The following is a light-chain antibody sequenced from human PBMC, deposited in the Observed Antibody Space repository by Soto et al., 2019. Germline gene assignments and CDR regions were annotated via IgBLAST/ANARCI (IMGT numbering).Light chain of an antibody. CDR3: LQRSDWPIT. J-gene: IGKJ5*01. CDR2: DAS. V-gene: IGKV3-11*01. Sequence: EIVLTQSPPTLSLSPGESAALSCRVSQTISTYLAWYQQKPGQAPRLLIYDASTRATGIPARFSGSGSGTDFTLTISYLEPEDLAVYYCLQRSDWPITFGQGTRLEI. CDR1: QTISTY.